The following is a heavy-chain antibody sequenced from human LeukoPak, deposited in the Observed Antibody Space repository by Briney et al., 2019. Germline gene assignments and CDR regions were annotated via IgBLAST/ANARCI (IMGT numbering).Heavy chain of an antibody. CDR3: AKEYCSSTSCSSFDY. V-gene: IGHV3-30*02. J-gene: IGHJ4*02. Sequence: GGSLRLSCAASGFTFSTYGMHWVRQAPGKGLEWVAFIRYDGSNKYYADSVKGRFTISRDNSKNTLYLQMNSLRAEDTAVYYCAKEYCSSTSCSSFDYWGQGTLVTVSS. CDR1: GFTFSTYG. CDR2: IRYDGSNK. D-gene: IGHD2-2*01.